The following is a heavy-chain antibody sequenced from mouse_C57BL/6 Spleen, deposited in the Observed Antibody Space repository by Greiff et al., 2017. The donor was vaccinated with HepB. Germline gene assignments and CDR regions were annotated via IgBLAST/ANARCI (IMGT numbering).Heavy chain of an antibody. V-gene: IGHV1-7*01. CDR2: INPSSGYT. CDR3: ASWTVTRDYAMDY. J-gene: IGHJ4*01. Sequence: QVQLQQSGAELAKPGASVKLSCKASGYTFTSYWMHWVKQRPGQGLEWIGYINPSSGYTKYNQKFKDKATLTADKSSSTAYMQLSSLTYEDSAVYYCASWTVTRDYAMDYWGQGTSVTVSS. D-gene: IGHD2-1*01. CDR1: GYTFTSYW.